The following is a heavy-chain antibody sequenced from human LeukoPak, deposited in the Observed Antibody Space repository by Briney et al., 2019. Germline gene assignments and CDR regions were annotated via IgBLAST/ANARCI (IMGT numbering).Heavy chain of an antibody. CDR1: GGTFSSYA. CDR2: IIPILGIA. Sequence: SVKVSCKASGGTFSSYAISWVRQAPGQGLEWMGRIIPILGIANYAQKFQGRVTITADKSTSTAYMELSSLRSEDTAEYYCARDRITMVRGVIMIDYWGQGTLVTVSS. CDR3: ARDRITMVRGVIMIDY. D-gene: IGHD3-10*01. J-gene: IGHJ4*02. V-gene: IGHV1-69*04.